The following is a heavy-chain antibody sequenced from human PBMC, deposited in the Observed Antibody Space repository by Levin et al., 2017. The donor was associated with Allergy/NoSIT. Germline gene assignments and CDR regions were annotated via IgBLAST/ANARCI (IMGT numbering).Heavy chain of an antibody. Sequence: GGSLRLSCKGSGSRFTSYWIAWVRQMPGKGLEWMGIIFPGDSETIYSPSFRGQVTISVDTSISTAYLQWSSLTASDTAMYYCARVHHDGGYCSGGSCWFDAWGHGTLVTVSS. D-gene: IGHD2-15*01. J-gene: IGHJ5*01. CDR1: GSRFTSYW. CDR2: IFPGDSET. V-gene: IGHV5-51*01. CDR3: ARVHHDGGYCSGGSCWFDA.